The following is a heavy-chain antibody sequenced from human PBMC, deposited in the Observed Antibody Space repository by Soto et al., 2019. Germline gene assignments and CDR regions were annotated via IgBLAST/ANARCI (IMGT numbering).Heavy chain of an antibody. D-gene: IGHD3-22*01. V-gene: IGHV4-30-4*01. J-gene: IGHJ4*02. Sequence: SETLSLTCTVSGGSISSGDYYWSWIRQPPGRGLEWIGYIYYSGSTYYNPSLKSRVTISLDTSKNQFSLKLSSVTAADTAVYHCAKDTYFRDSSGYYVFDYWGQGTLVTVSS. CDR1: GGSISSGDYY. CDR2: IYYSGST. CDR3: AKDTYFRDSSGYYVFDY.